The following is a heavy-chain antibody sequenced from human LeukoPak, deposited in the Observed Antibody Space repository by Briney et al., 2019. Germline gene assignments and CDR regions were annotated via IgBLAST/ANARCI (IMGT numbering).Heavy chain of an antibody. V-gene: IGHV3-30*02. Sequence: GGSLRLSCAASGFTFSNYGMHWVRQAPGKGLEWVAFIRYDGSNKYYAGSVKGRFTISRDNSKNTLYLQMNSLRAEDAAVYYCAKDHATGNQWELQPGYWGQGTLVTVSS. J-gene: IGHJ4*02. CDR1: GFTFSNYG. D-gene: IGHD1-26*01. CDR2: IRYDGSNK. CDR3: AKDHATGNQWELQPGY.